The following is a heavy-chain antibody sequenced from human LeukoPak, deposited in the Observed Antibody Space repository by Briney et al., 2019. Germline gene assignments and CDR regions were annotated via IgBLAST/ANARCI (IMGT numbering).Heavy chain of an antibody. CDR2: INPNSGGT. J-gene: IGHJ4*02. CDR1: GYTFTGYY. V-gene: IGHV1-2*02. D-gene: IGHD5-18*01. CDR3: ARAGFPHTPTDGGAY. Sequence: ASVKVSCKASGYTFTGYYIHWVRQAPGQGLEWMGWINPNSGGTNYAQKFQGRVTMTRDTSISTAYMELSRLTSDDTAVYYCARAGFPHTPTDGGAYWGQGTLVTVS.